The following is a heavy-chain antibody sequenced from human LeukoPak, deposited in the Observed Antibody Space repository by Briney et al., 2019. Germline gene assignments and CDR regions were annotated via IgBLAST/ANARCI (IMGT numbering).Heavy chain of an antibody. J-gene: IGHJ6*02. CDR1: GFTFSSYW. V-gene: IGHV3-74*01. D-gene: IGHD3-10*01. Sequence: PGGSLRLSCAASGFTFSSYWMHWVRLAPGKGLVWVSRIRTDGGSTYYADSVKGRFTISRDNSKNTLYLQMNSLSAEDTAVYYCAKSGGSGSYYYYYGMDVWGQGTTVTVSS. CDR2: IRTDGGST. CDR3: AKSGGSGSYYYYYGMDV.